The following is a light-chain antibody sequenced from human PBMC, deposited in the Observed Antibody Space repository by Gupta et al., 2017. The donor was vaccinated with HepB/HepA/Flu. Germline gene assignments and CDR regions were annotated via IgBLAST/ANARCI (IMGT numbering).Light chain of an antibody. CDR3: QQTYTTPWT. V-gene: IGKV1-39*01. Sequence: DIQITQSPSSLSASVGDRVTITCRASQSITNYLNWYQQKLGKAPKLLIHAASRMQSGVPSRFSGSGSGTDFTLTISSLQPEDFATYYCQQTYTTPWTFGQGTXVEIK. J-gene: IGKJ1*01. CDR2: AAS. CDR1: QSITNY.